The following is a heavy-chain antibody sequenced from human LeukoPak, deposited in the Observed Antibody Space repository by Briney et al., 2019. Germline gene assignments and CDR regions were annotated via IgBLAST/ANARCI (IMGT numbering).Heavy chain of an antibody. CDR1: GGSISSGGYY. D-gene: IGHD2-8*01. J-gene: IGHJ6*02. Sequence: KPSQTLSLTCTVSGGSISSGGYYWSWIRQHPGRGPEWIGNIYHSGSTHYNPSLRSRLTISVDTSKNQFSLRLSSVTAADMAVYYCAREGTNRGMDVWGQGTTVTVSS. CDR3: AREGTNRGMDV. V-gene: IGHV4-31*03. CDR2: IYHSGST.